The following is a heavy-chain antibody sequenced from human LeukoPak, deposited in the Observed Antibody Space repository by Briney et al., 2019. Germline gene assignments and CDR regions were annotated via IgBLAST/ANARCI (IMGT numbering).Heavy chain of an antibody. CDR3: ARALWFGESHYYYYYYMDV. CDR2: IIPIFGTA. J-gene: IGHJ6*03. CDR1: GGTFSSYA. V-gene: IGHV1-69*06. D-gene: IGHD3-10*01. Sequence: SVKVSCKASGGTFSSYAISWVRQAPGQGLEWMGGIIPIFGTANYAQKFQGRVTITADKSTSTAYMELSSLRSEDTAVYYCARALWFGESHYYYYYYMDVWGKGTTVTVSS.